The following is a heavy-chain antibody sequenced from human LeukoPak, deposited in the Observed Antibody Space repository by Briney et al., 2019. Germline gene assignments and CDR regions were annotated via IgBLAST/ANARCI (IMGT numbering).Heavy chain of an antibody. CDR3: AKSIAARRFAY. Sequence: GGSLRLSCAASGFTFSSYSMNWVRQAPGKGLEWVSAISGSGGSTYYADSVKGRFTISRDNSKNTLYLQMNSLRAEDTAVYYCAKSIAARRFAYWGQGTLVTVSS. V-gene: IGHV3-23*01. CDR1: GFTFSSYS. D-gene: IGHD6-6*01. J-gene: IGHJ4*02. CDR2: ISGSGGST.